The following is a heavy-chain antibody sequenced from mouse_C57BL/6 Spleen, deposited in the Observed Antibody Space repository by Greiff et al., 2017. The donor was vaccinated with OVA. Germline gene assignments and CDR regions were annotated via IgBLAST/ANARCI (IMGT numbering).Heavy chain of an antibody. D-gene: IGHD2-5*01. CDR1: GFTFSSYT. V-gene: IGHV5-9*01. CDR3: ARPYYSTPTSGFAY. J-gene: IGHJ3*01. Sequence: EVKLVESGGGLVKPGGSLKLSCAASGFTFSSYTMSWVSQTPEKRLEWVATISGGGGNTYYPDSVKGRFTISRDNAKNTLYLQMSSLRSEDTALYYCARPYYSTPTSGFAYWGQGTLVTVSA. CDR2: ISGGGGNT.